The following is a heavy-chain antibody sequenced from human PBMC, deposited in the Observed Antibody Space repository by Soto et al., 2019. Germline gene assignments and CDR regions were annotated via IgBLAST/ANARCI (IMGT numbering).Heavy chain of an antibody. CDR1: GFTFSSYS. CDR2: ISSSSSYI. Sequence: EVQLVESGGGLVKPGGSLRLSCAASGFTFSSYSMNWVRQAPGKGLEWVSSISSSSSYIYYADPVKGRFTISRDNAKNSLYLQMNSLRAEDTAVYYCARDFPDYAYYFDYWGQGTLVTVSS. J-gene: IGHJ4*02. V-gene: IGHV3-21*01. D-gene: IGHD4-17*01. CDR3: ARDFPDYAYYFDY.